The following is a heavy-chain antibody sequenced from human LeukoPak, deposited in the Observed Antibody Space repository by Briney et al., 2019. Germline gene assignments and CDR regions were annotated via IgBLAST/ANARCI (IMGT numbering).Heavy chain of an antibody. CDR1: GGSFSGYY. J-gene: IGHJ4*02. V-gene: IGHV4-34*01. CDR2: INHSGCT. D-gene: IGHD6-19*01. Sequence: KSSETLSLTCAVYGGSFSGYYWSWIRQPPRRGLEWVGEINHSGCTNDNPSLKSRVTISVDTSKNQFSLQLSSVTAAETAVYYGARGALSRNIAVAGGSDYWGQGTLVTVSS. CDR3: ARGALSRNIAVAGGSDY.